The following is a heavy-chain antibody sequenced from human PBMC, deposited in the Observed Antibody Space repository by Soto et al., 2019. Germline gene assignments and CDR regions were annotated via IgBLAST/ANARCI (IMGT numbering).Heavy chain of an antibody. CDR2: IYHSGTT. V-gene: IGHV4-4*02. J-gene: IGHJ4*02. Sequence: QVQLQESGPGLVKPSGTLSLTCAVSGGSISDNWWRWVRQPPGKGLECIGEIYHSGTTCYNASLKSRVTISVDKSASQMSLTLTSVSAADTAVYYCARHVSVARTRGFDYGGQGALVTVSS. CDR3: ARHVSVARTRGFDY. D-gene: IGHD6-19*01. CDR1: GGSISDNW.